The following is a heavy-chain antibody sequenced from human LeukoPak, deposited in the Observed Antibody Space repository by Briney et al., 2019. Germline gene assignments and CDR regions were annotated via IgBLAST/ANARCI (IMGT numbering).Heavy chain of an antibody. D-gene: IGHD3-10*01. CDR3: ARGDGY. V-gene: IGHV4-59*08. CDR1: GGSISDYS. J-gene: IGHJ4*02. CDR2: IYYSGST. Sequence: SETLSLTCTVSGGSISDYSWSWIRQPPGKGLEWIGNIYYSGSTNYNPSLKSRVTISVDTSKNQFSLKLSSVTAADTAVYYCARGDGYWGQGTLVTVSS.